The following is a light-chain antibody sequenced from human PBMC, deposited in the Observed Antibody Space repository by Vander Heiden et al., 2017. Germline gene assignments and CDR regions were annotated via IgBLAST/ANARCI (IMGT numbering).Light chain of an antibody. J-gene: IGLJ1*01. V-gene: IGLV1-47*02. CDR1: TSNIGSNY. Sequence: QSILPQPPSASGTPGQRVTISCSGSTSNIGSNYVFWYQQFPGTAPKLLIHSNNQRPSGVPDRFSCSKSGTSASLAISGLRSEDEADEDCSAWDSSLTGSYVFGPGTKVTV. CDR2: SNN. CDR3: SAWDSSLTGSYV.